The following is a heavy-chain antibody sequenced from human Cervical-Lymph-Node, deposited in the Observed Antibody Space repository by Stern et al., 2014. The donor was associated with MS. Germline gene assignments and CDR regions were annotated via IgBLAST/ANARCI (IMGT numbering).Heavy chain of an antibody. CDR1: GFSLSTSGVG. J-gene: IGHJ4*02. CDR2: IYWDDDK. Sequence: QVTLRESGPTLVKPTQTLTLTCTFSGFSLSTSGVGVGWIRQPPGKALEWLALIYWDDDKRYSPSLKSRLTITKDTSKNQVVLTMTNMDPVDTATYYCASSGYYYYYFDYWGQGTLVTVSS. CDR3: ASSGYYYYYFDY. V-gene: IGHV2-5*02. D-gene: IGHD3-22*01.